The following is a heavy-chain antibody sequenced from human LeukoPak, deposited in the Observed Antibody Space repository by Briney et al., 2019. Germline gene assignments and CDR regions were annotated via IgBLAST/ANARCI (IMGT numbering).Heavy chain of an antibody. V-gene: IGHV3-7*01. D-gene: IGHD2-2*02. CDR2: IKQDGSEK. CDR1: GFTVSSDH. Sequence: SGGSLTLSCAASGFTVSSDHMTWVRQAPGKGLEWVANIKQDGSEKYYVDSVKGRFTISRDNAKNSLYLQMNSLRAEGTAVYYCARGLLPAAIAEYFQHWGQGTLVTVSS. J-gene: IGHJ1*01. CDR3: ARGLLPAAIAEYFQH.